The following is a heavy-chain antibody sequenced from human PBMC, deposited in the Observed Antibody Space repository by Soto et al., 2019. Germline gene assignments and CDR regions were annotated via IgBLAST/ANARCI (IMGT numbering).Heavy chain of an antibody. D-gene: IGHD6-6*01. J-gene: IGHJ6*02. V-gene: IGHV1-2*04. Sequence: GASVKVSCKASGYTFTGYYMHWVRQAPGQGLEWMGWINPNSGGTNYAQKFQGWVTMTRDTSISTAYMELSRLRSDDTAVYYCARELSSSSARRYYYYGMDVWGQGTTVTVSS. CDR1: GYTFTGYY. CDR2: INPNSGGT. CDR3: ARELSSSSARRYYYYGMDV.